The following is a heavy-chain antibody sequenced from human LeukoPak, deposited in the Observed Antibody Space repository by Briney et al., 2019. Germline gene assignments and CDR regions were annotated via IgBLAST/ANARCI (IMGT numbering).Heavy chain of an antibody. Sequence: GGSLRLSCAASGFTFSSYSMNWVRQAPGKGLEWVSYISSSSSTIYYADSVKGRFTIPRDNAKNSLYLQMNSLRDEDTAVYYCARDHGYSYGYFWFDPWGQGTLVTVSS. CDR1: GFTFSSYS. J-gene: IGHJ5*02. V-gene: IGHV3-48*02. CDR3: ARDHGYSYGYFWFDP. D-gene: IGHD5-18*01. CDR2: ISSSSSTI.